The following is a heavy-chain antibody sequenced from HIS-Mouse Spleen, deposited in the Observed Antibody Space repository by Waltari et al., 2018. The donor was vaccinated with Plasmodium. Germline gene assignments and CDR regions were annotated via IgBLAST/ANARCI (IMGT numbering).Heavy chain of an antibody. J-gene: IGHJ4*02. CDR1: GGSISSYY. D-gene: IGHD6-6*01. CDR3: ARGGYSSSSYYFDY. Sequence: QVQLQESGPGLVKPSETLSLTCTVPGGSISSYYWSWIRQPPGKGLEWIAYFYYSGSTNCNPALKSRVTRSVDTSKNQFSLKLSSVTAADTAVFYCARGGYSSSSYYFDYWGQGTLVTVSS. V-gene: IGHV4-59*01. CDR2: FYYSGST.